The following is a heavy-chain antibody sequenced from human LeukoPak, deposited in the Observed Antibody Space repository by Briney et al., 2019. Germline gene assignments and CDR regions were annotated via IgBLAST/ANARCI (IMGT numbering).Heavy chain of an antibody. D-gene: IGHD6-19*01. V-gene: IGHV3-23*01. CDR1: GFTFSSYA. Sequence: GGSLRLFCAASGFTFSSYAMSWVRQAPGRGLDWVSSLSGSGSGTYYADSVKGRFTISRDNSKNTLYLQMSSLRAEDTAVYYCAKPSRGWYPFDYWGQGTLVTVSS. J-gene: IGHJ4*02. CDR2: LSGSGSGT. CDR3: AKPSRGWYPFDY.